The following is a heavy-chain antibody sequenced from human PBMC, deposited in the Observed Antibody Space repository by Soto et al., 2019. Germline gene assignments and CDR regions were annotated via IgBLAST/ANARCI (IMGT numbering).Heavy chain of an antibody. CDR3: ASQGRGLLWFGEYYYGMDV. Sequence: QVQLVQSGAEVKKPGSSVKVSCKASGGTFSSYAISWVRQAPGQGLEWMGGIIPIFGTANYAQKFQGRVTITADESTSTAYRERSSLRSEDTAVYYCASQGRGLLWFGEYYYGMDVWGQGTTVTVSS. D-gene: IGHD3-10*01. V-gene: IGHV1-69*01. CDR1: GGTFSSYA. J-gene: IGHJ6*02. CDR2: IIPIFGTA.